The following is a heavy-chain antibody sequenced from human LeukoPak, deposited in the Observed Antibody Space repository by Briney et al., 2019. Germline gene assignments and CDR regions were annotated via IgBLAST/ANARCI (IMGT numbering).Heavy chain of an antibody. J-gene: IGHJ3*02. D-gene: IGHD2-2*01. CDR1: GYTFTGYY. Sequence: ASVKVSCKASGYTFTGYYMHWVRQAPGQGLEWMGWINPNSGGTNYAQKFQGRVTMTRDTSISTAYMELSRLRSDDTAVYYCARDRRYCSSTSCFADAFDIWGQGTMVTVSS. CDR2: INPNSGGT. V-gene: IGHV1-2*02. CDR3: ARDRRYCSSTSCFADAFDI.